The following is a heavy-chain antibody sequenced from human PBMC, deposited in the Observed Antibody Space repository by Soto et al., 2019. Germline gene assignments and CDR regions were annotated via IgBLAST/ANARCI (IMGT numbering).Heavy chain of an antibody. V-gene: IGHV3-30-3*01. Sequence: QVQLVESGGGVVQPGRSLRLSCAASGFTFSSYAMPWVRQAPGKGLGWVAVISYDGSNKYYADSVKGRFTISRDNSKNTLYLQMNSLRAEDTAVYYCARVDATYRELNWFDPWGQGTLVTVSS. CDR1: GFTFSSYA. J-gene: IGHJ5*02. CDR3: ARVDATYRELNWFDP. D-gene: IGHD1-26*01. CDR2: ISYDGSNK.